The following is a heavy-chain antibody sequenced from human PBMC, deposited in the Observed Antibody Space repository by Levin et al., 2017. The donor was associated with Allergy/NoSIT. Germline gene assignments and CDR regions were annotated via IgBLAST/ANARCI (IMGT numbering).Heavy chain of an antibody. V-gene: IGHV1-8*01. CDR3: ARGGGTDGDYEDYYYYYYMDV. CDR2: MNPNSGNT. Sequence: ASVKVSCKASGYTFTSYDINWVRQATGQGLEWMGWMNPNSGNTGYAQKFQGRVTMTRNTSISTAYMELSSLRSEDTAVYYCARGGGTDGDYEDYYYYYYMDVWGKGTTVTVSS. J-gene: IGHJ6*03. CDR1: GYTFTSYD. D-gene: IGHD4-17*01.